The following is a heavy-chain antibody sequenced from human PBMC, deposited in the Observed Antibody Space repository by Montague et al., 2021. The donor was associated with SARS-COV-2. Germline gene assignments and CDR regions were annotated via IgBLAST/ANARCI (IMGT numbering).Heavy chain of an antibody. V-gene: IGHV4-4*02. CDR2: IYHSGST. CDR3: ARTGYSSGWHSFDY. J-gene: IGHJ4*02. D-gene: IGHD6-19*01. CDR1: GFTFNNCAM. Sequence: SLRLSCAASGFTFNNCAMTWVRQPPGKGLEWIGEIYHSGSTNYNPSLTSRVIISVDKSKNQFSLKLSSVIAADTAVYYCARTGYSSGWHSFDYWGQGTLVTVSS.